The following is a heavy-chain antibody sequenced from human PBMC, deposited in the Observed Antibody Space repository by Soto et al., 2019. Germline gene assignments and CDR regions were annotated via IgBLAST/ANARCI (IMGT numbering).Heavy chain of an antibody. CDR1: GGSIISGGYS. CDR3: ARVTDR. CDR2: IYHSGST. Sequence: SETLSLTCAVSGGSIISGGYSWSWIRQPPGKGLEWIGYIYHSGSTYYNPSLKSRVTISVDRSKNQFSLKLSSVTAADTAVYYCARVTDRWGQGTLVTVSS. V-gene: IGHV4-30-2*01. J-gene: IGHJ5*02.